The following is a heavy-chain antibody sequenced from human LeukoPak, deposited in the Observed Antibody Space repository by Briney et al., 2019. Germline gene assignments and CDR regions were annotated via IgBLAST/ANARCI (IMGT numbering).Heavy chain of an antibody. J-gene: IGHJ4*02. CDR2: IYYSGST. CDR3: ARGNYDYVWGGIDY. D-gene: IGHD3-16*01. CDR1: GGSISSSSYY. V-gene: IGHV4-39*01. Sequence: SETLSLTCTVSGGSISSSSYYWGWIRQPPGKGPEWIASIYYSGSTYYNPSLKSRVTISVDTSKNQFSLKLTSVTAADTAVYYCARGNYDYVWGGIDYWGQGTLVTVSS.